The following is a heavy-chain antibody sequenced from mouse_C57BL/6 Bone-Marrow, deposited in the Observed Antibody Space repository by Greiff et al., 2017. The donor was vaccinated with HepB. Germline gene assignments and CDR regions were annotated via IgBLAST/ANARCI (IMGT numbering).Heavy chain of an antibody. D-gene: IGHD1-1*01. CDR2: IDPSDSYT. CDR3: ARYGYYGSPYWYFDV. V-gene: IGHV1-69*01. J-gene: IGHJ1*03. Sequence: VQLQQPGAELVMPGASVKLSCKASGYTFTSYWMHWVKQRPGQGLEWIGEIDPSDSYTNYNQKFKGKSTLTVDKSSSTAYVQLSSLTSEDSAVYYCARYGYYGSPYWYFDVWGTGTTVTVSS. CDR1: GYTFTSYW.